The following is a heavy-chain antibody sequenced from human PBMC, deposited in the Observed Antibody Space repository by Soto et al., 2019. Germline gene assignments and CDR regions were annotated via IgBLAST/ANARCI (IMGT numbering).Heavy chain of an antibody. D-gene: IGHD3-3*01. CDR3: ARDITLRFLEWFGPSYYGMDV. CDR2: INPSGGST. V-gene: IGHV1-46*01. Sequence: GASVKVSCKASGYTFTSYYMHWVRQAPGQGLEWMGIINPSGGSTSYAQKFQGRVTMTRDTSTSTVYMELSSLRSEDTAVYYCARDITLRFLEWFGPSYYGMDVWGQGTTVTVSS. CDR1: GYTFTSYY. J-gene: IGHJ6*02.